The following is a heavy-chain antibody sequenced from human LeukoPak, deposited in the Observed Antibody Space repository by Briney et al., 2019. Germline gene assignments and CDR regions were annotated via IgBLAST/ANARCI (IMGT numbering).Heavy chain of an antibody. CDR2: ININTGNP. J-gene: IGHJ3*02. CDR3: VRDVTGRDAFDI. V-gene: IGHV7-4-1*02. CDR1: GYTLTELS. Sequence: ASVKVSCKVSGYTLTELSMHWVRQAPGKGLEWMGWININTGNPTYGQGFTGRFVFSLDTSVTTAYLQINSLKPEDTAVYYCVRDVTGRDAFDIWGQGTMVTVSS. D-gene: IGHD2-21*02.